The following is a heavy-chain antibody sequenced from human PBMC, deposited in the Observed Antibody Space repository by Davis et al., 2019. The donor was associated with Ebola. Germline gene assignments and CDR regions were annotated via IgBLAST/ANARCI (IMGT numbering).Heavy chain of an antibody. Sequence: PGGSLRLSCAASGFTFSSYAMHWVRQAPGKGLEWVAVISYDGSNKYYADSVKGRFTISRDNSKNTLYLQMNSLRAEDTAVYYCARDTPLYAFGGVIAIFDYWGQGTLVTVSS. CDR3: ARDTPLYAFGGVIAIFDY. V-gene: IGHV3-30-3*01. D-gene: IGHD3-16*02. CDR2: ISYDGSNK. J-gene: IGHJ4*02. CDR1: GFTFSSYA.